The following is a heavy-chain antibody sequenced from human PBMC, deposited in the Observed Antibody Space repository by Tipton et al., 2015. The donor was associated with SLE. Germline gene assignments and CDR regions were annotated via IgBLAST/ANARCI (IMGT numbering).Heavy chain of an antibody. CDR3: AREDGVGYFDY. V-gene: IGHV4-39*07. CDR1: VGSISSSSYY. Sequence: TLSLTCTVSVGSISSSSYYWSWIRQPPGKGLEWIGEINHGGSTNYNPSLKSRVTISVDTSKNQFSLKLSSVTAADTAVYYCAREDGVGYFDYWGQGTLVTVSS. CDR2: INHGGST. J-gene: IGHJ4*02. D-gene: IGHD1-26*01.